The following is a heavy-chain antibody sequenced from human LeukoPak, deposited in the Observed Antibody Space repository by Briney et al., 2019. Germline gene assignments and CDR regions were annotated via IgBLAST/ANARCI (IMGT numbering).Heavy chain of an antibody. Sequence: GGSLRLSCAASGFTFSSYAMSWVRQAPGKGLEWVSAISGSGGSTYYADSVKGRFTISRDNAKNSLYLQMNSLRAEDTAVYYCARGFADFVWGSYPSSYWGQGILVTVSS. V-gene: IGHV3-23*01. CDR3: ARGFADFVWGSYPSSY. J-gene: IGHJ4*02. D-gene: IGHD3-16*02. CDR2: ISGSGGST. CDR1: GFTFSSYA.